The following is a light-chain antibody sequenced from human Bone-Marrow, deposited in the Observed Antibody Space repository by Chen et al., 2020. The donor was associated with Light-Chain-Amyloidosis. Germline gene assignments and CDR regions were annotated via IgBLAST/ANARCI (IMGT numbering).Light chain of an antibody. CDR2: DDS. CDR3: QVWDRSSDRPV. CDR1: NIGSTS. Sequence: SYVLTPPSSVSVAPGQTATIACGGNNIGSTSVHWYQQTPSQAPLLVVYDDSDRPSGIPGRLSGSTSGNTATLTISRGEAGDEADYYCQVWDRSSDRPVFGGGTKLTVL. J-gene: IGLJ3*02. V-gene: IGLV3-21*02.